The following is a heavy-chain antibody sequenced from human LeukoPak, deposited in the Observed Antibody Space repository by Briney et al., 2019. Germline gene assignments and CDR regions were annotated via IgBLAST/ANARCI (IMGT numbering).Heavy chain of an antibody. D-gene: IGHD2-2*02. CDR1: GYTFTDYY. V-gene: IGHV1-2*02. CDR2: INPNSGGT. CDR3: ARLGYCSSTSCYNFDY. J-gene: IGHJ4*02. Sequence: ASVKVSCKASGYTFTDYYMHWVRQAPGQGLEWMGWINPNSGGTNYAQKFQGRVTMTRDTSFSTAYMELSRLRSDDTAVYRCARLGYCSSTSCYNFDYWGQGTLVTVSS.